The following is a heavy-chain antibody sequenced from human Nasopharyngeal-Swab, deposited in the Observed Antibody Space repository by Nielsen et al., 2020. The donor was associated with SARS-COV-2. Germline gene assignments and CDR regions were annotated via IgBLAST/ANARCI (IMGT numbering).Heavy chain of an antibody. CDR2: INTYTGNP. D-gene: IGHD1-1*01. CDR3: ARDHNWNAIDY. Sequence: ASAKVSCKASGYTFTSYAMNWVRQAPGQGLEWMGWINTYTGNPTYAQGFTGRFVFSLDTSVSTAYLQITSLKAEDTAVYYCARDHNWNAIDYWGQGTLVTVSS. J-gene: IGHJ4*02. CDR1: GYTFTSYA. V-gene: IGHV7-4-1*02.